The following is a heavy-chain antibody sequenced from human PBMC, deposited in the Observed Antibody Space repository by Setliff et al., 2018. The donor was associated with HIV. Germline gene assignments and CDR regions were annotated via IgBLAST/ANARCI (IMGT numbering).Heavy chain of an antibody. V-gene: IGHV4-34*01. D-gene: IGHD2-8*01. J-gene: IGHJ4*02. Sequence: TLSLTCGVYGESFSAYFWSWVRQPPGKGLEWIGEINHSGSTNYNPSLKSRVTISVDTSKNQFSLKLRSVTAADTAVYYCATGLTMAPDHWGQGSLVTVSS. CDR1: GESFSAYF. CDR2: INHSGST. CDR3: ATGLTMAPDH.